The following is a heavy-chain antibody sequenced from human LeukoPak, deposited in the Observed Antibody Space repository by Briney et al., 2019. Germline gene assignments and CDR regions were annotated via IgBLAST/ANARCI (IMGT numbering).Heavy chain of an antibody. CDR1: VYTFTSYD. V-gene: IGHV1-8*01. J-gene: IGHJ6*02. Sequence: AAVNVSFKACVYTFTSYDINGLRQATGQGVAWMGFMNPKSGNTGYAQKFQGRVTMTRNTSISTAYMELSSLRSEDTAVYYCAKGGPDGDYYYYYYGMDVWGQGPTVTVSS. CDR3: AKGGPDGDYYYYYYGMDV. CDR2: MNPKSGNT. D-gene: IGHD4-17*01.